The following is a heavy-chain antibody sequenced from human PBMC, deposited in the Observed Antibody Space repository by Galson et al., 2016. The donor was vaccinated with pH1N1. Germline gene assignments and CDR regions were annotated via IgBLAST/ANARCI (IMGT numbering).Heavy chain of an antibody. CDR1: GVTFSTFA. J-gene: IGHJ4*02. V-gene: IGHV1-69*04. CDR2: IIPILGMT. D-gene: IGHD5-12*01. CDR3: ARDRHYGDDRAFDH. Sequence: SVKVSCKASGVTFSTFAITWVRQAPGQGLGWMGRIIPILGMTNYAQRFHGRVTITADTSTYTAYMELSSLRSDDTAMYYCARDRHYGDDRAFDHWGRGTLVTVSS.